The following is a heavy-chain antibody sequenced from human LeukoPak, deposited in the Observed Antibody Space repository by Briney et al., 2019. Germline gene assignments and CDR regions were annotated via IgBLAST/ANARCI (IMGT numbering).Heavy chain of an antibody. J-gene: IGHJ4*02. CDR1: GGSISSYY. CDR3: ARATSYYDILTGYQPAYYFDY. D-gene: IGHD3-9*01. V-gene: IGHV4-59*01. CDR2: IHYSGST. Sequence: SETLSLTCTVSGGSISSYYWSWIRQPPGKGLEWIGYIHYSGSTNYNPSLKSRVTISVDTSKNQFSLKLSSVTAADTAVYYCARATSYYDILTGYQPAYYFDYWGQGTLVTVSS.